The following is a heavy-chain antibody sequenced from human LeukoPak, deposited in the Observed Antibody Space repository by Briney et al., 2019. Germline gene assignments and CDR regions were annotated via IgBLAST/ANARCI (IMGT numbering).Heavy chain of an antibody. Sequence: SETLSLTCTVSGGSIRSSYYYWGWIRQPPGKGLEWIGSIYDSGSTYYNPSLKSRVTISVDTSKNQFSLKLSSVTAADTAIYHCARGTDHSKVGYWGQGTLVTVSS. CDR1: GGSIRSSYYY. D-gene: IGHD3-22*01. V-gene: IGHV4-39*01. CDR2: IYDSGST. J-gene: IGHJ4*02. CDR3: ARGTDHSKVGY.